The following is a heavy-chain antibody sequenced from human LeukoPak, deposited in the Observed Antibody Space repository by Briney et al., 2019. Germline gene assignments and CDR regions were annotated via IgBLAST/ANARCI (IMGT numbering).Heavy chain of an antibody. Sequence: SVKVSCKASGGTFSSYAISWVRQAPGQGLEWMGGIIPIFGTANYAQKFQGRVTITTDESTSTAYMELSSLRSEDTAVYYCASCVVGSTSCSPYYYYYMDVWGKGTTVNVSS. D-gene: IGHD2-2*01. CDR1: GGTFSSYA. V-gene: IGHV1-69*05. CDR2: IIPIFGTA. J-gene: IGHJ6*03. CDR3: ASCVVGSTSCSPYYYYYMDV.